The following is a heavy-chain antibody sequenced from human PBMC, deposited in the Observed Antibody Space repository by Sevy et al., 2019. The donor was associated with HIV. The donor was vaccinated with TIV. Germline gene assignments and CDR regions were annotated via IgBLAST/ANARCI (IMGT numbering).Heavy chain of an antibody. J-gene: IGHJ6*02. V-gene: IGHV3-33*01. D-gene: IGHD3-22*01. CDR2: IWYDGSNK. CDR1: GFTFSSYG. CDR3: ARDGRRLYYYDSSGYYHYYYGMDV. Sequence: GESLKISCAASGFTFSSYGMHWVRQAPGKGLEWVAVIWYDGSNKYYADSVKGRFTISRDNSKNTLYLQMNSLRAEDTAVYYCARDGRRLYYYDSSGYYHYYYGMDVWGQGTTVTVSS.